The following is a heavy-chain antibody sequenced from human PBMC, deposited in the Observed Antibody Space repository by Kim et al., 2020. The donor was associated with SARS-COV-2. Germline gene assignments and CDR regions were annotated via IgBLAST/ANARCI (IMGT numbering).Heavy chain of an antibody. V-gene: IGHV3-33*05. CDR1: GFTFSIYG. CDR3: ASVKLANYYYGMDV. CDR2: ISYDGSNK. J-gene: IGHJ6*02. Sequence: GGSLRLSCAASGFTFSIYGMHWVRQAPGKGLEWMAVISYDGSNKYYADSVKGRFTISRDNSKNTLYLQMNSLRAEDTAVYYCASVKLANYYYGMDVWGQGTTVTVSS.